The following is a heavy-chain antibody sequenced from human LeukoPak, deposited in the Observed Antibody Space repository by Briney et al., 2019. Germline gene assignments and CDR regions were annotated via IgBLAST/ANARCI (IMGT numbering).Heavy chain of an antibody. D-gene: IGHD6-19*01. CDR3: AKGRSGWLPFDY. CDR2: ISGSGGST. Sequence: QAGVSLRLSCAASGFTFSSYAMSWVRQAPGKGLEWVSAISGSGGSTYYADSVKGRFTISRDNSKNTLYLQMNSLRAEDTAVYYCAKGRSGWLPFDYWGQGTLVTVSA. J-gene: IGHJ4*02. V-gene: IGHV3-23*01. CDR1: GFTFSSYA.